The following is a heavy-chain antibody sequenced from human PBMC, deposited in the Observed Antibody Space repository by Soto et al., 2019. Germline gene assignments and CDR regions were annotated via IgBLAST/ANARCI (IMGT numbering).Heavy chain of an antibody. V-gene: IGHV3-30-3*01. CDR1: GFTFSSYA. CDR3: ARDRHYYDSSGYFP. J-gene: IGHJ4*02. CDR2: ISYDGSNK. Sequence: PGGSLRLSCAASGFTFSSYAMHWVRQAPGKGLEWVAVISYDGSNKYYADSVKGRFTISRDNSKNTLYLQMNSLRAEDTAVYYCARDRHYYDSSGYFPWGQGTLVTVSS. D-gene: IGHD3-22*01.